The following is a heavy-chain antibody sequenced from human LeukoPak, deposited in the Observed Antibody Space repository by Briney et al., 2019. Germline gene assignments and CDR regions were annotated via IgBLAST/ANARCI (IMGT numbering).Heavy chain of an antibody. J-gene: IGHJ4*02. Sequence: SETLSLTCTVSGGSISSSSYYWGWIRQPPGKGLEWIGGIYYSGSTYYNPSLKSRVTISVDTSKNQFSLKLSSVTAADTAVYYCARLSFASLTIFGAPFLDYWGQGTLVTVSS. CDR2: IYYSGST. CDR1: GGSISSSSYY. D-gene: IGHD3-3*01. V-gene: IGHV4-39*01. CDR3: ARLSFASLTIFGAPFLDY.